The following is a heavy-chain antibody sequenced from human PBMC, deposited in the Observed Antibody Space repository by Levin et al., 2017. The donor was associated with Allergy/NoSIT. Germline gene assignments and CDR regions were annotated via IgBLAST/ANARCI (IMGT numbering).Heavy chain of an antibody. CDR1: GFTFSSYG. D-gene: IGHD3-10*01. V-gene: IGHV3-30*18. CDR2: ISYDGSNK. J-gene: IGHJ3*02. Sequence: LSLTCAASGFTFSSYGMHWVRQAPGKGLEWVAVISYDGSNKYYADSVKGRFTISRDNSKNTLYLQMNSLRAEDTAVYYCAKVPPTWGFGELAYAFDIWGQGTMVTVSS. CDR3: AKVPPTWGFGELAYAFDI.